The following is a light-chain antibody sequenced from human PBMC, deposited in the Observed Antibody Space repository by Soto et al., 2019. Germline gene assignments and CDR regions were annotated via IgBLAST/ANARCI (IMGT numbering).Light chain of an antibody. CDR1: QSVSSN. Sequence: EIVMTQSPATLSVSPGERATLSCRASQSVSSNLAWYQQKPGQAPRLLIYGASTRATGIPDRFSGSGSGTEFTLTISSLQSEDFAVYYCQQYNNWPWYTFGQGTKLEIK. V-gene: IGKV3-15*01. CDR2: GAS. J-gene: IGKJ2*01. CDR3: QQYNNWPWYT.